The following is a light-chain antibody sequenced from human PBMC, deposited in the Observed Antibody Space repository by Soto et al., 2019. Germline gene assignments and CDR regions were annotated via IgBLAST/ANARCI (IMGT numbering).Light chain of an antibody. CDR2: YDD. V-gene: IGLV1-36*01. CDR3: AVWDDSLNGPV. CDR1: RANVGNND. Sequence: QSVVTQPPSVSAAPRQRVTISCSGSRANVGNNDVNWYQQFPGKPPKLLVYYDDLLPSGVSDRFSGSKSGTSASLATSRLQSEDEADYYCAVWDDSLNGPVFGGGTKLTVL. J-gene: IGLJ3*02.